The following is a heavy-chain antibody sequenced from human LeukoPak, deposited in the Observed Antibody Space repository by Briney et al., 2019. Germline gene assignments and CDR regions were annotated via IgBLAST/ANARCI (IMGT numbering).Heavy chain of an antibody. Sequence: GGSLRLSCAASGFTFSNYWMHWVRQAPGKGLVWVSRIKGDGSHTIYADSVKGRFTISRDNAKNSLYLQMNSLRAEDTAVYYCARDEGRRCSSTSCYIHFDYWGQGTLVTVSS. CDR1: GFTFSNYW. V-gene: IGHV3-74*01. J-gene: IGHJ4*02. D-gene: IGHD2-2*02. CDR2: IKGDGSHT. CDR3: ARDEGRRCSSTSCYIHFDY.